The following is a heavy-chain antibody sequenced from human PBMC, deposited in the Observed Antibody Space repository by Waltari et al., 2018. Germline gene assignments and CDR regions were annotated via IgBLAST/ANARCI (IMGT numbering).Heavy chain of an antibody. Sequence: EVQLVESGGGLVQPGRSLRLSCAASGFTFDDYAMPWVRQAPGQGLGWVSGISWNSGSIGYADSVKGRFTISRDNAKNSLYLQMNSLRAEDTALYYCAKDIARHGAAAPYYYYGMDVWGQGTTVTVSS. J-gene: IGHJ6*02. CDR2: ISWNSGSI. CDR1: GFTFDDYA. V-gene: IGHV3-9*01. D-gene: IGHD6-13*01. CDR3: AKDIARHGAAAPYYYYGMDV.